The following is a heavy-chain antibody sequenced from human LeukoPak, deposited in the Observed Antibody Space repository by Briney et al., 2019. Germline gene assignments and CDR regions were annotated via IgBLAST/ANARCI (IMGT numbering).Heavy chain of an antibody. V-gene: IGHV3-7*01. CDR1: GFTFSTYW. J-gene: IGHJ4*02. CDR2: IKQDGSEK. CDR3: ARDHFDFWSGYHYFDY. D-gene: IGHD3-3*01. Sequence: SGGPLRLSCAASGFTFSTYWMSWVRQAPGKGLEWVANIKQDGSEKYYVDSVKGRFTISRDNAKNSLYLQMNSLRAEDTAVYYCARDHFDFWSGYHYFDYWGQGTLVTVSS.